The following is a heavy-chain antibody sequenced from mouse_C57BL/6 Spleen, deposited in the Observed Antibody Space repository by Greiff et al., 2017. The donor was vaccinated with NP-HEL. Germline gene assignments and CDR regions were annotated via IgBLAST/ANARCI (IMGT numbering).Heavy chain of an antibody. Sequence: QVQLQQSGAELARPGASVKLSCKASGYTFTSYGISWVKQRTGQGLEWIGEIYPRSGNTYYNEKFKGKATLTADKSSSTAYMELRSLTSEDSAVYFCASDYDAGDYWGQGTTLTVSS. J-gene: IGHJ2*01. D-gene: IGHD2-4*01. CDR3: ASDYDAGDY. V-gene: IGHV1-81*01. CDR2: IYPRSGNT. CDR1: GYTFTSYG.